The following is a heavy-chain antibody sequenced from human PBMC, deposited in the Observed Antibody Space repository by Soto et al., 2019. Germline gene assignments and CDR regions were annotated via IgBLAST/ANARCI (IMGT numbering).Heavy chain of an antibody. CDR3: ARVGYSSTGTTLHFHGLDV. V-gene: IGHV1-2*02. CDR2: IDPNSGGT. J-gene: IGHJ6*02. D-gene: IGHD3-22*01. CDR1: GYTFTGYY. Sequence: ASVKVSCKASGYTFTGYYMHWVRQAPGQGLEWMGWIDPNSGGTNYAQKFQGRVTMTRETSISTAYMELSRLRSDDTAVYYCARVGYSSTGTTLHFHGLDVWGQGTTVTVSS.